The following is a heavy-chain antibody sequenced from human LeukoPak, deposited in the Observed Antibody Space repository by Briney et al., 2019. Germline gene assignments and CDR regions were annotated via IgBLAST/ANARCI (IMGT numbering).Heavy chain of an antibody. CDR3: AREAYCGGDCYGEYYYYGMDV. CDR1: GYTFTSYG. V-gene: IGHV1-18*01. Sequence: ASVKVSCKASGYTFTSYGISWVRQAPGQGLEWMGWISAYNGNTNYARKLQGRVTMTTDTSTSTAYMELRSLRSDDTAVYYCAREAYCGGDCYGEYYYYGMDVWGQGTTVTVSS. J-gene: IGHJ6*02. CDR2: ISAYNGNT. D-gene: IGHD2-21*02.